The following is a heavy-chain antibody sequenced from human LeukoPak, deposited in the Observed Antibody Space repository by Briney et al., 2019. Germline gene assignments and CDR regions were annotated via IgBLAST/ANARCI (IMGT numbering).Heavy chain of an antibody. CDR2: ISAYNGNT. Sequence: GASVKVSCKASGYTFTSYGISWVRQAPGQGLEWMGLISAYNGNTNYAQKLQGRVTMTTDTSTSTAYMELRSLRSDDTAVYYCARDLTTYYYDSSGYYYGPSDYWGQGTLVTVSS. D-gene: IGHD3-22*01. J-gene: IGHJ4*02. CDR3: ARDLTTYYYDSSGYYYGPSDY. CDR1: GYTFTSYG. V-gene: IGHV1-18*01.